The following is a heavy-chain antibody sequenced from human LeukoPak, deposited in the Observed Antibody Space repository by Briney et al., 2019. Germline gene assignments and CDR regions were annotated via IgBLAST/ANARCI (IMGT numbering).Heavy chain of an antibody. CDR3: AKDKGATMIASLDY. CDR2: ISWDGGST. Sequence: QPGGSLRLSCAASGFTFDDYAMHWVRQAPGKGLEWVSLISWDGGSTYYADSVKGRFTISRDNSKNSLYLQMNSLRAEDTALYYCAKDKGATMIASLDYWGQGTLVTVSS. D-gene: IGHD3-22*01. V-gene: IGHV3-43D*03. J-gene: IGHJ4*02. CDR1: GFTFDDYA.